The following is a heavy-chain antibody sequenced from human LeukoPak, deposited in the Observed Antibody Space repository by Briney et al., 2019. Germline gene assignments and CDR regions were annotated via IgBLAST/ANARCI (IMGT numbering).Heavy chain of an antibody. CDR1: GFTFSSYA. CDR3: ARDAARYHYYYGMDV. J-gene: IGHJ6*01. Sequence: GGSLRLSCAASGFTFSSYAMHWVRQAPGKGLEWVAIISYDGSNKYYADSAKGRFTISRDNSKNTLYVQMKTLRGEDTAVYYCARDAARYHYYYGMDVWGQGTTVTVSS. V-gene: IGHV3-30*04. D-gene: IGHD3-16*02. CDR2: ISYDGSNK.